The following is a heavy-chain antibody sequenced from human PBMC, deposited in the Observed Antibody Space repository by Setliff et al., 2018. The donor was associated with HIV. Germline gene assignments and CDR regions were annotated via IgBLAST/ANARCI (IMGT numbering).Heavy chain of an antibody. V-gene: IGHV4-34*01. CDR1: GGPLSGYF. D-gene: IGHD3-22*01. CDR3: ARDNYYDSSGIDY. Sequence: SETLSLTCAVYGGPLSGYFWSWIRQSPGKGLEWIGEISFSGPTNYNPSLKSRVTISVDTSKNQFSLKLSSVTAADTAVYYCARDNYYDSSGIDYWGQGTLVTVSS. J-gene: IGHJ4*02. CDR2: ISFSGPT.